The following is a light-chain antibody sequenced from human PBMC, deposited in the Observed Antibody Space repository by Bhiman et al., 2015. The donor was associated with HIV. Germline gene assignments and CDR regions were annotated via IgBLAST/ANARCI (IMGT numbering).Light chain of an antibody. J-gene: IGLJ1*01. CDR1: SSDVGDYNY. CDR2: DVS. Sequence: QSALTQPASVSGSPGQSITISCTGTSSDVGDYNYVSWYQQHPGKAPKVMIYDVSKRPSGVSNRFSGSKSANTASLTISGLQAEDEADYYCSSYTSSSTYVFGSGTKVTVL. V-gene: IGLV2-14*01. CDR3: SSYTSSSTYV.